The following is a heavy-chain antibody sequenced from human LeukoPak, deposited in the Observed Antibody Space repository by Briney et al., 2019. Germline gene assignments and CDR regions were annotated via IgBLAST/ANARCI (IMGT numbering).Heavy chain of an antibody. Sequence: PGGSLRLSCAASGFTFSTYAMSWVRQAPGKGLEWVSAISGSGGSTYYADSVKGRFTISRDNSKNTLYLQINSLRAEDTAVYYCAKDRGSYDFWSDYSAYWFDPWGQGTLVTVSS. CDR1: GFTFSTYA. D-gene: IGHD3-3*01. J-gene: IGHJ5*02. CDR3: AKDRGSYDFWSDYSAYWFDP. V-gene: IGHV3-23*01. CDR2: ISGSGGST.